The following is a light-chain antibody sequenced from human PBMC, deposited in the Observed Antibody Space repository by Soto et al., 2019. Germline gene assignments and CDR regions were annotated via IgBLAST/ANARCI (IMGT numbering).Light chain of an antibody. J-gene: IGKJ4*01. CDR2: GAS. Sequence: EIVMTQSPATLSVSPGERATLSCRASQSVSNNLAWYQQRPGQAPRLLLYGASTRATGIPARFSGSGSGTEFTLTISSLQSEDFALYYCQQFNEWPRTFGGGTKVEIK. V-gene: IGKV3-15*01. CDR1: QSVSNN. CDR3: QQFNEWPRT.